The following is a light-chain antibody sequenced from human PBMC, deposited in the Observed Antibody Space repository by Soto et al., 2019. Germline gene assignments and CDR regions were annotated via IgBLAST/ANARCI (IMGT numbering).Light chain of an antibody. Sequence: DIQMTQSPSSVSASVGYRVSITCQSSHGISRSLAWYKQKPGKAPKLLIYSASSLQSGVPSRFSGSGFGTDFTLTISSLQPEDFATYYCQQADTFPITFGQGTRLEIK. V-gene: IGKV1D-12*01. CDR3: QQADTFPIT. J-gene: IGKJ5*01. CDR2: SAS. CDR1: HGISRS.